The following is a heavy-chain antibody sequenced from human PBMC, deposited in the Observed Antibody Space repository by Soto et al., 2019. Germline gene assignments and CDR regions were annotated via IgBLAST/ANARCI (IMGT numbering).Heavy chain of an antibody. V-gene: IGHV4-31*03. CDR2: IYYSGST. D-gene: IGHD6-13*01. Sequence: SETLSLTCTVSGGSISSGGYYWSWIRQHPGKGLEWIGYIYYSGSTYYNPSLKSRVTISVDTSKNQFSLKLSSVTAADTAVYYCAREIAAAGTLTWFDPWGQGTLVPVSP. CDR3: AREIAAAGTLTWFDP. J-gene: IGHJ5*02. CDR1: GGSISSGGYY.